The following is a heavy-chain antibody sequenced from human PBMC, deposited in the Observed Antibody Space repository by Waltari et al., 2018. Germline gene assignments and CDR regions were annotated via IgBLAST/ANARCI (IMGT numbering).Heavy chain of an antibody. J-gene: IGHJ4*02. CDR1: GFTFTSYA. Sequence: QVQLVESGGGVVQPGRSLRLSCAASGFTFTSYAMHWVRQAPGKGREWVAGISYDGTDKYYADSVKGRFIISRDNSKNTLYLQMNSLRTEDTAVYYCARGGIFDYWGQGTLVTVSS. V-gene: IGHV3-30*01. CDR3: ARGGIFDY. D-gene: IGHD3-16*01. CDR2: ISYDGTDK.